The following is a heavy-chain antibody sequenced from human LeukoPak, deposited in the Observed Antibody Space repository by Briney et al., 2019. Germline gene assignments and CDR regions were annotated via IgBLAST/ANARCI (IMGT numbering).Heavy chain of an antibody. Sequence: PSETLSLTCTVSGGSISSGGYYWSWIRQPPGKGLEWIGYIYHSGSTYYNPSLKSRVTISVDRSKNQFSLRLSSVTAADTAVYYCARVPHTMVRGAKGYFDYWGQGTLVTVSS. CDR3: ARVPHTMVRGAKGYFDY. CDR1: GGSISSGGYY. CDR2: IYHSGST. V-gene: IGHV4-30-2*01. D-gene: IGHD3-10*01. J-gene: IGHJ4*02.